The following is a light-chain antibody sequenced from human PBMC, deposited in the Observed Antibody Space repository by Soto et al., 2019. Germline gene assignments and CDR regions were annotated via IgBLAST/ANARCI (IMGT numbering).Light chain of an antibody. J-gene: IGKJ4*01. Sequence: DVQMTQSPSSLSASVGDRVTITCRASQGIAPYLAWFQQKPGKVPKLLIYAASTLQSGAPSRFSGSGSGTDFTLTISSLQPEDVATHYCQKYNSAPLTFGGGTKVEIK. CDR1: QGIAPY. CDR3: QKYNSAPLT. V-gene: IGKV1-27*01. CDR2: AAS.